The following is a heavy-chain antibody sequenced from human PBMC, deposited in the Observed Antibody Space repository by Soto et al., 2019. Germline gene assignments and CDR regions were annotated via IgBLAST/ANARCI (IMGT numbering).Heavy chain of an antibody. D-gene: IGHD6-13*01. CDR2: INHSGST. CDR3: ARLPGRGSSYSRNDY. V-gene: IGHV4-34*01. Sequence: SETLSLTCAVYGGSFSGYYWSWIRQPPGKGLEWIGEINHSGSTNYNPSLKSRVTISVDTSKNQFSLKLSSVTAADTAVYYCARLPGRGSSYSRNDYWGQGTPVTVSS. J-gene: IGHJ4*02. CDR1: GGSFSGYY.